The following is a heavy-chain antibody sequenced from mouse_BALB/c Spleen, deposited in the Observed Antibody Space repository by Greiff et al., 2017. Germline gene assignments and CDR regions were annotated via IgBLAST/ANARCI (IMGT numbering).Heavy chain of an antibody. CDR2: ISSGSSTI. Sequence: DVMLVESGGGLVQPGGSRKLSCAASGFTFSSFGMHWVRQAPEKGLEWVAYISSGSSTIYYADTVKGRFTISRDNPKNTLFLQMTSLRSEDTAMYYCARSGLPYYAMDYWGQGTSVTVSS. J-gene: IGHJ4*01. CDR1: GFTFSSFG. D-gene: IGHD2-2*01. CDR3: ARSGLPYYAMDY. V-gene: IGHV5-17*02.